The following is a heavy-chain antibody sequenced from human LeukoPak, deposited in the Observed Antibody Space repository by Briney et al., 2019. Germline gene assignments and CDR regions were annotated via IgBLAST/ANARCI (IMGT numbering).Heavy chain of an antibody. V-gene: IGHV3-48*03. J-gene: IGHJ4*02. CDR2: ISSSGSTI. Sequence: GGSLRLSCAASGFTFSSYEMNWVRQAPGKGLEWVSYISSSGSTIYYADSVKGRFTISRDNAKNSLYLQMNILRAEDTAVYYCARESDYGDYPLGYWGQGTLVTVSS. CDR3: ARESDYGDYPLGY. D-gene: IGHD4-17*01. CDR1: GFTFSSYE.